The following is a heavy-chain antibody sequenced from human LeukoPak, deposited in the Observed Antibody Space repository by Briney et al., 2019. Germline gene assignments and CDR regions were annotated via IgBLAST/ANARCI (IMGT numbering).Heavy chain of an antibody. J-gene: IGHJ1*01. CDR2: IYSGGNT. D-gene: IGHD3-10*01. CDR3: ARQPFGPGTYLQY. Sequence: GGSLRLSCAASGFTVSSNYMSWVRQAPGKGLEWVSIIYSGGNTYYAASVKGRFTISRDDAKNIVTLQMDSLRVEDTATYYCARQPFGPGTYLQYWGQGTLVIVSS. V-gene: IGHV3-66*04. CDR1: GFTVSSNY.